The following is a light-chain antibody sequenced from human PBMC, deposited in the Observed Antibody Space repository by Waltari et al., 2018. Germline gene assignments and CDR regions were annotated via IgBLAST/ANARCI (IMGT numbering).Light chain of an antibody. CDR1: DSVSSGH. J-gene: IGKJ4*01. Sequence: EILLTQSPGTLSLSPGERATLSCRTSDSVSSGHLVWYQQRPGQAPRLLIYAGSIRATGIPDRFIGSGSGTDFTLTISRLETEDFAVYFCQQFGRTPFTFGGGTKVEIK. V-gene: IGKV3-20*01. CDR3: QQFGRTPFT. CDR2: AGS.